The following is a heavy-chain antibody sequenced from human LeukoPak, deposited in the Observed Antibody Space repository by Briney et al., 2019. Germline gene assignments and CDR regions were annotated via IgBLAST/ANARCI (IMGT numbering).Heavy chain of an antibody. CDR1: GFTFDDYA. J-gene: IGHJ5*02. CDR2: ISWNSGSI. V-gene: IGHV3-9*01. Sequence: GRSLRLSCAASGFTFDDYAMHWVRQAPGKGLEWVSGISWNSGSIGYADSVKGRFTISRDNAKNSLYLQMNSLRAEDTALYYCAKGEERYLSSNWFDPWGQGTLVTVSS. CDR3: AKGEERYLSSNWFDP. D-gene: IGHD6-6*01.